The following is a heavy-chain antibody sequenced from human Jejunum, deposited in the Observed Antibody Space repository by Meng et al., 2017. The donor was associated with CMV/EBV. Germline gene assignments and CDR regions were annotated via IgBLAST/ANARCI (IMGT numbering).Heavy chain of an antibody. CDR2: TYTGGSP. D-gene: IGHD2-21*02. V-gene: IGHV3-53*01. Sequence: SGFAVTNSYMSWVRQAPGKGLEWVSVTYTGGSPFYSDSVKGRFTVSRDSFNNTLSLQMNSLRDEDTALYYCVRHMYNFGVVTAIENWGQGTQVTVSS. CDR3: VRHMYNFGVVTAIEN. J-gene: IGHJ4*02. CDR1: GFAVTNSY.